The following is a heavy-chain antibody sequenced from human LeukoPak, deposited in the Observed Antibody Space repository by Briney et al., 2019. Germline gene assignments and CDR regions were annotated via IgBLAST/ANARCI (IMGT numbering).Heavy chain of an antibody. CDR3: ARPARGQPLLLSYFDY. V-gene: IGHV3-30*04. CDR2: ISYGGSNK. Sequence: PGGSLRLSCAASGFTFSSYAMHWVRQAPGKGLGWVAVISYGGSNKYYADSVKGRFTISRDNSKNTLYLQMNSLRAEDTAVYYCARPARGQPLLLSYFDYWGQGTLVTVSS. CDR1: GFTFSSYA. J-gene: IGHJ4*02. D-gene: IGHD2-21*02.